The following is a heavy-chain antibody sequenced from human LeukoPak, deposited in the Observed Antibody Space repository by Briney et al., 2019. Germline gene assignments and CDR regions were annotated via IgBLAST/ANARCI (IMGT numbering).Heavy chain of an antibody. Sequence: SVKVSCKDSRGTFSSYAISWVRHAPGQGLEWMGRIIPIFGTANYAQKFQGRVTITTDESTSTAYMEMSSLRSEDTAVYYCATSREMATVDYWGQGTLVTVSS. D-gene: IGHD5-24*01. CDR3: ATSREMATVDY. CDR2: IIPIFGTA. J-gene: IGHJ4*02. V-gene: IGHV1-69*05. CDR1: RGTFSSYA.